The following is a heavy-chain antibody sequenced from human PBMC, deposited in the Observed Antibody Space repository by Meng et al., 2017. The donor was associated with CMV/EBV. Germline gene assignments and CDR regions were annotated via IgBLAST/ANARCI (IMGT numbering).Heavy chain of an antibody. Sequence: PGLAKPSEPLALSRILSGGSISSYDVIWIRQPAGKGLEWIGRIHTSGSTNYNPSLKSRVTMSVDTSKNQFSLKLSSVTAADTAVYYCARVLRWNGVIDYWGQGTLVTVSS. CDR2: IHTSGST. CDR3: ARVLRWNGVIDY. V-gene: IGHV4-4*07. J-gene: IGHJ4*02. D-gene: IGHD4-23*01. CDR1: GGSISSYD.